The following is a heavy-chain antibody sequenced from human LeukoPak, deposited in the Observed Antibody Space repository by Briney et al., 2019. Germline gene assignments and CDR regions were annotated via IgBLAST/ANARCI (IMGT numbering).Heavy chain of an antibody. V-gene: IGHV3-23*01. CDR3: AKDRGSWFALFDS. CDR1: GFTFSSYA. Sequence: PGGSLRLSYAASGFTFSSYAMSWVRQAPGKGLEWVSAISGSGGSTYYADSVKGRFTISRDNSKNTLYLQMNSLRAEDTAVYYCAKDRGSWFALFDSWGQGTLVTVSS. CDR2: ISGSGGST. D-gene: IGHD6-13*01. J-gene: IGHJ4*02.